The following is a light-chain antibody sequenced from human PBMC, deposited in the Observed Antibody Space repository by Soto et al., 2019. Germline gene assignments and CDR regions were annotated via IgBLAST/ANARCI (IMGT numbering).Light chain of an antibody. Sequence: QSALTQPASVSGSPGQSITISCTGTSSDVGGYDSVSWYQQHPGKVPKLVIYDVSNRPSGVSNRFSGSKSGNTASLTISGLPSDDEADYYCSSYTSSSTYVFGTGTKLTVL. J-gene: IGLJ1*01. CDR3: SSYTSSSTYV. V-gene: IGLV2-14*01. CDR2: DVS. CDR1: SSDVGGYDS.